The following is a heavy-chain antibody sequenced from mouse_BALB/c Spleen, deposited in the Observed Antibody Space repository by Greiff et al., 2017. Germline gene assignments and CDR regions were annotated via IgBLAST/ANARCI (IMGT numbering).Heavy chain of an antibody. CDR3: ARYYYGRGKYYYAMDY. Sequence: EVQGVESGGGLVKPGGSLKLSCAASGFAFSSYDMSWVRQTPEKRLEWVAYISSGGGSTYYPDTVKGRFTISRDNAKNTLYLQMSSLKSEDTAMYYCARYYYGRGKYYYAMDYWGQGTSVTVSS. J-gene: IGHJ4*01. V-gene: IGHV5-12-1*01. CDR1: GFAFSSYD. CDR2: ISSGGGST. D-gene: IGHD1-1*01.